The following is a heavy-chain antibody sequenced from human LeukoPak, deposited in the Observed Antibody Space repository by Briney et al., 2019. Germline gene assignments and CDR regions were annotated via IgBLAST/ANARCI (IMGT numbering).Heavy chain of an antibody. Sequence: RASDTLSLTCTVSGGSISSYYWSWIRQPPGKGLEWIGYIYYSGSTNYNPSLKSRVTISVDTSKNQFSLKLSSVTAADTAVYYCARHARSGSQADFDIWGQGTMVTVSS. CDR2: IYYSGST. D-gene: IGHD1-26*01. J-gene: IGHJ3*02. CDR3: ARHARSGSQADFDI. V-gene: IGHV4-59*08. CDR1: GGSISSYY.